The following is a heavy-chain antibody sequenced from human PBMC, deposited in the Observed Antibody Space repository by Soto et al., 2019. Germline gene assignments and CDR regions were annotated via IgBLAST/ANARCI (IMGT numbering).Heavy chain of an antibody. Sequence: EVELLESGGDLVQPGGSLRLSCAASGFSFSTYAMNWVRQAPGKGPEWVSSISGTGGNTYYTDSVKGRFTISRDNSKNTLYLQMNSLRAEDTAVYHCARRKGPDMEFFDFWGQGTLVTVSS. CDR2: ISGTGGNT. D-gene: IGHD5-18*01. CDR3: ARRKGPDMEFFDF. V-gene: IGHV3-23*01. J-gene: IGHJ4*02. CDR1: GFSFSTYA.